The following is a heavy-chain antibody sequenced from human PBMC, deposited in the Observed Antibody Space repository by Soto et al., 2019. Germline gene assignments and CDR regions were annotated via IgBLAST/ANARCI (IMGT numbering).Heavy chain of an antibody. V-gene: IGHV1-2*02. CDR2: INPNSGGT. CDR1: GYTFTGYY. D-gene: IGHD2-15*01. J-gene: IGHJ5*02. CDR3: ARDFLGYCSGGSCAWGNWFDP. Sequence: QVQLVQSGAEVKKPGASVKVSCKASGYTFTGYYMHWVRQAPGQGLEWMGWINPNSGGTNYAQKFQGRVTMTRDTSISTAYMELSRLRSDDTAVYYCARDFLGYCSGGSCAWGNWFDPWGQGTLVTVSS.